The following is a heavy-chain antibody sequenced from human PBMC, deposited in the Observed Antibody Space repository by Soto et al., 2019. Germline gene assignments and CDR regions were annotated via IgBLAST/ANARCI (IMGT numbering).Heavy chain of an antibody. CDR3: ARGPPLPATAPTQV. CDR2: ISAYNGNT. CDR1: GYTFTSYD. Sequence: ASVKVSCKASGYTFTSYDINWVRQAPGQGLEWMGWISAYNGNTNYAQKLQGRVTMTTDTSTSTAYMELRSLRSDDTAVYYCARGPPLPATAPTQVWGQGTLVTVSS. D-gene: IGHD2-2*01. V-gene: IGHV1-18*01. J-gene: IGHJ4*02.